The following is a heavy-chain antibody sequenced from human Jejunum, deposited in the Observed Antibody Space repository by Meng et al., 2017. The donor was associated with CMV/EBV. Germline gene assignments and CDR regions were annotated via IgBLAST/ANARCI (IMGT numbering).Heavy chain of an antibody. J-gene: IGHJ4*02. CDR1: GFTFRSKA. Sequence: RGLVCGGCCVERGGSLGLWCAAPGFTFRSKAMSWVRQVPGKGLEWVSGISGSGDSTYYADSVKGRFTISRDNSKNTLYLQMNSLRAEDTAVFYCANYYYGDYTKVHWGRGTLVTVSS. D-gene: IGHD3-10*01. CDR2: ISGSGDST. V-gene: IGHV3-23*01. CDR3: ANYYYGDYTKVH.